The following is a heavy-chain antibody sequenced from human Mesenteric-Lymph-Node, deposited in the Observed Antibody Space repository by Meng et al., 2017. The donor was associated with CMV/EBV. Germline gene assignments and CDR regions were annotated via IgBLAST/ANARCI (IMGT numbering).Heavy chain of an antibody. D-gene: IGHD1-26*01. Sequence: ASVKVSCKTSGYTFTGYYIHWVRQAPGQGLEWMGWLNPNSGGTDFALKFQGRVTMTRDTSISTVYMELSTLRSDDTAVYYCARGTVGWEPSTYYYFEFWGQGALVTVSS. J-gene: IGHJ4*02. CDR2: LNPNSGGT. CDR1: GYTFTGYY. CDR3: ARGTVGWEPSTYYYFEF. V-gene: IGHV1-2*02.